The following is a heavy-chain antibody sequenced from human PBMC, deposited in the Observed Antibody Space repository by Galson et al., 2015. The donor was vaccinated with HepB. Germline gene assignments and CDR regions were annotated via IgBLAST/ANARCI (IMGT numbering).Heavy chain of an antibody. CDR1: GYTFTGYY. Sequence: SVKVSCKASGYTFTGYYMHWVRQAPGQGLEWMGRINPNSGGTNYAQKFQGRVTMTRDTSISTAYMELSRLRSDDTAVYYCARGRKMAQGVLLPDYWGQGTLVTVSS. CDR3: ARGRKMAQGVLLPDY. J-gene: IGHJ4*02. CDR2: INPNSGGT. D-gene: IGHD3-16*01. V-gene: IGHV1-2*06.